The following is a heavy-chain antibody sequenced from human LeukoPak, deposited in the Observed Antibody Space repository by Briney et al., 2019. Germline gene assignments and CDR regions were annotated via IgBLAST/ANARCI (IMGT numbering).Heavy chain of an antibody. Sequence: ASETLSLTCSVSGASVSDYYCNWIRQPPGKGLERIGYVYNSGITNYNPSLRSRVTISVDTSKNQFSLKLNSVTAADTAVYYCARVRLSSGYSNWGQGTLVTVSS. CDR1: GASVSDYY. CDR2: VYNSGIT. D-gene: IGHD3-22*01. V-gene: IGHV4-59*02. J-gene: IGHJ4*02. CDR3: ARVRLSSGYSN.